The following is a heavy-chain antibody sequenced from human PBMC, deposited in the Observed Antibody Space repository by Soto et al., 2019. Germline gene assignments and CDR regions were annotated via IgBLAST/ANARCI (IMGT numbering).Heavy chain of an antibody. CDR3: ARRITIFGVVKYYFDY. Sequence: SGPTLVNPTQTLTLTCTFSGFSLSTSGVGVGWIRQPPGKALEWLALIYWNDDKRYSPSLKSRLTITKGTSKNQVVLTMTNMDPVDTATYYCARRITIFGVVKYYFDYWGQGTLVTVSS. D-gene: IGHD3-3*01. J-gene: IGHJ4*02. V-gene: IGHV2-5*01. CDR2: IYWNDDK. CDR1: GFSLSTSGVG.